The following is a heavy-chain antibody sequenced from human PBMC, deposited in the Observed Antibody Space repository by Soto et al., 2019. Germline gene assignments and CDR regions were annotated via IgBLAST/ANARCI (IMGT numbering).Heavy chain of an antibody. CDR2: IPNTENKK. CDR1: GFTFSSYG. Sequence: GGSMRLSCVASGFTFSSYGMHWVRQAPGKGLEWVAVIPNTENKKYYADSVKGRFTISRDNSQNTLFLQMDSLMSEDTAVYYCARTAGGSGRGAWDIWGQGTRVTVSS. CDR3: ARTAGGSGRGAWDI. D-gene: IGHD2-15*01. J-gene: IGHJ3*02. V-gene: IGHV3-30-3*01.